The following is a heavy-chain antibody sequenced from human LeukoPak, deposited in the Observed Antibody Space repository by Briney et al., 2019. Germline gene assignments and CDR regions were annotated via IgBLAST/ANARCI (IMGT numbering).Heavy chain of an antibody. CDR2: IYHSGST. D-gene: IGHD3-10*02. CDR3: ARPRMFLDFDY. Sequence: SETLSLTCAVSGYSISSGYYWGWIRPPPGKGLEWIGSIYHSGSTYYNPSLKSRVTISVDTTKNHFSLKLSSVTARATAVYYFARPRMFLDFDYWGQGTLVTVSS. CDR1: GYSISSGYY. V-gene: IGHV4-38-2*01. J-gene: IGHJ4*02.